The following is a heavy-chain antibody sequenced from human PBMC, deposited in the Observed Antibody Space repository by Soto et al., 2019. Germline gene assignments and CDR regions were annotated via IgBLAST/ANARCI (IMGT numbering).Heavy chain of an antibody. CDR1: GYTLTEVS. CDR2: FDLEDGET. Sequence: ASVKVSCKVSGYTLTEVSMHWVRQAPGKGLEWMGGFDLEDGETIYAQKFQGRVTMTEDTSTDTAYMELSSLRSDDTAIYYCARVPSSGWPYFFDYWGLGTLVTVSS. J-gene: IGHJ4*02. D-gene: IGHD6-19*01. CDR3: ARVPSSGWPYFFDY. V-gene: IGHV1-24*01.